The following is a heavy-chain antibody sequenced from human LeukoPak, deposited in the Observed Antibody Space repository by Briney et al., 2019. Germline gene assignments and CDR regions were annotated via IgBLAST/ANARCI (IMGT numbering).Heavy chain of an antibody. J-gene: IGHJ4*02. CDR3: ARDLAYYYDSSGYRWGRLGPNTFDY. Sequence: GASVKVSCKASGYTFTGYYMHWVRQAPGQGLEWMGWINPNSGGTNYAQKFQGRVTMTRDTSISTAYMELSRLRSDDTAVYYCARDLAYYYDSSGYRWGRLGPNTFDYWGQGTLVTVSS. V-gene: IGHV1-2*02. CDR2: INPNSGGT. D-gene: IGHD3-22*01. CDR1: GYTFTGYY.